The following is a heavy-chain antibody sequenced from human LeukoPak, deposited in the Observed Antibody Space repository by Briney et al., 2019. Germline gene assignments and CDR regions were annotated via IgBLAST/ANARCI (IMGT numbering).Heavy chain of an antibody. D-gene: IGHD3-3*01. CDR2: ISAYNGNT. J-gene: IGHJ4*02. Sequence: ASVKVSCKASGYTFTSYGISWVRQAPGQGLEWMGWISAYNGNTNYAQKLQGRVTMTTDTSTSTAYMELRSLRSDDTAVYYCARLSKYDFWSGYSYYFDYWGQGTLDTVSS. CDR3: ARLSKYDFWSGYSYYFDY. CDR1: GYTFTSYG. V-gene: IGHV1-18*01.